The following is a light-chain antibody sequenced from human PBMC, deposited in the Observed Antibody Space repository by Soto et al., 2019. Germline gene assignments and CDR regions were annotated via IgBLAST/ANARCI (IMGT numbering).Light chain of an antibody. J-gene: IGKJ2*01. CDR3: QKYGRSPYT. Sequence: DIQRTQSPSTLSASVGDRVPITCRASQSISSWLAWYQQKPGTATKLLIYAASSLQSGVPSRFSGSGSETDFTLTISRLEPEDFAVYYCQKYGRSPYTCGQGTKVDIK. CDR1: QSISSW. V-gene: IGKV1-5*01. CDR2: AAS.